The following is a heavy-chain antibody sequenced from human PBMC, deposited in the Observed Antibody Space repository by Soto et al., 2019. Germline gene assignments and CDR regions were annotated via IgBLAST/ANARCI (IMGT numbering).Heavy chain of an antibody. D-gene: IGHD3-3*01. Sequence: QVQLVQSGAEEKKPGASVKVSCKASGYTFTSYAMHWVRQAPGQRLEWMGWINAGNGNTKYSQKFQGRVTITRDNPASTADKELSSLRSEDKAVYCRARGRGVRFLGWLGVDFDYWGQGTLVTVSS. CDR3: ARGRGVRFLGWLGVDFDY. CDR2: INAGNGNT. J-gene: IGHJ4*02. CDR1: GYTFTSYA. V-gene: IGHV1-3*05.